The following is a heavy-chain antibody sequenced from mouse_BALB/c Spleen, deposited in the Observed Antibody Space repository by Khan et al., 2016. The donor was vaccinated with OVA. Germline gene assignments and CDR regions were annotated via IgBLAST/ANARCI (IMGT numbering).Heavy chain of an antibody. CDR2: IDPANVNN. CDR3: ADLGAY. Sequence: VQLQQSGAELVKPGASVNLSCTASGFNIKDSFIHWVKQRPEQGLEWIGRIDPANVNNKYDTKFQGKAAITADTSSNTAYLQHSSQTSEDTAVYYCADLGAYWGQGTLVTVSA. J-gene: IGHJ3*01. D-gene: IGHD4-1*01. V-gene: IGHV14-3*02. CDR1: GFNIKDSF.